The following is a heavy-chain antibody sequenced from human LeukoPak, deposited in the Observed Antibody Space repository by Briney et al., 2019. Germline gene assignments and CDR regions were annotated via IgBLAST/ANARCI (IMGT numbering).Heavy chain of an antibody. D-gene: IGHD2-15*01. CDR1: GFTFSSYA. Sequence: PGRSLRLSCAASGFTFSSYAMHWVRQAPGKGLEWVAVISYDGSNKYYADSVKGRFSISRDNSKNTLYLHMNSLRAEDTAVYYCAKGSGGVSSRYYYGMDVWGQGTTVTVSS. CDR3: AKGSGGVSSRYYYGMDV. V-gene: IGHV3-30-3*01. J-gene: IGHJ6*02. CDR2: ISYDGSNK.